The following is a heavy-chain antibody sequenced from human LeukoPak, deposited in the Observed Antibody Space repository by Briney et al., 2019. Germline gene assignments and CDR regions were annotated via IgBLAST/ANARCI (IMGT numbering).Heavy chain of an antibody. CDR1: GFTFSSYA. J-gene: IGHJ4*02. D-gene: IGHD1-26*01. CDR3: VCRIGGAPQ. Sequence: GGSLRLSCAASGFTFSSYAMNWVRQAPGKGLEWVSYISSSSTIIYNADSVKGRFTISRDNAKNSLFLQMNSLRDEDTAVYYCVCRIGGAPQWGQGTLVTVSS. CDR2: ISSSSTII. V-gene: IGHV3-48*02.